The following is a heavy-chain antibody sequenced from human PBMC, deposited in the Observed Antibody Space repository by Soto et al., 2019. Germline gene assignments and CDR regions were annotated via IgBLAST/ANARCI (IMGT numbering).Heavy chain of an antibody. J-gene: IGHJ3*01. Sequence: DVQLVESGGGLIQPGESLRLSCAALGFTISGKKYVAWVHQAPGKGLEWVSALYDLDGSFYAASVKGRFTTSSDSSKTTVYLQMNDLRPDDTAVYYCATWHEREHAYDVWGQGTTVTVSS. D-gene: IGHD1-1*01. CDR3: ATWHEREHAYDV. CDR1: GFTISGKKY. CDR2: LYDLDGS. V-gene: IGHV3-53*01.